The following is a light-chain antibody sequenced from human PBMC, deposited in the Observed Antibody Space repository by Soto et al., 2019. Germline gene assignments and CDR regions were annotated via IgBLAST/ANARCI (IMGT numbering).Light chain of an antibody. V-gene: IGKV3-20*01. CDR2: GAS. J-gene: IGKJ1*01. CDR3: QQFGSSSWT. Sequence: ESVLTQSPGTLSLSPGEKATLSCRASQSVSSSYLAWYQQKPGQAPRLLIYGASSRAAGIPDRFSGSGSGTDFTFTVSRLEPEDFPVYYCQQFGSSSWTFGQGTKVEIK. CDR1: QSVSSSY.